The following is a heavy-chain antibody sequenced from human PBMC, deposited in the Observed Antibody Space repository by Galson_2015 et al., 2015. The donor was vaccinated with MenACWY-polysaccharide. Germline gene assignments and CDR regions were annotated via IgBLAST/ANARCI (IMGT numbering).Heavy chain of an antibody. Sequence: LRLSCAASGFTFSSYAMSWVRQAPGKGLEWVSAISGSGGSTYYADSVKGRFTISRDNSKNTLYLQMNSLRAEDTAVYYCAKMYSSGWHSDYWGQGTLVTVSS. D-gene: IGHD6-19*01. V-gene: IGHV3-23*01. CDR1: GFTFSSYA. J-gene: IGHJ4*02. CDR3: AKMYSSGWHSDY. CDR2: ISGSGGST.